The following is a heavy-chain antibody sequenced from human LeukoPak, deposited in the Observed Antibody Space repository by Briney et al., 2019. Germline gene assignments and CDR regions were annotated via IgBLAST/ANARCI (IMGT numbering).Heavy chain of an antibody. CDR2: ISGSGGST. CDR3: AKAGHIVVVTAYYFDY. CDR1: GFTFRSYA. D-gene: IGHD2-21*02. V-gene: IGHV3-23*01. Sequence: GGSLRLSCAASGFTFRSYAMSWVRQAPGKGLEWVSAISGSGGSTYYADSVKGRFTISRDNSKNTLYLQMNSLRAEDTAVYYCAKAGHIVVVTAYYFDYWGQGTLVTVSS. J-gene: IGHJ4*02.